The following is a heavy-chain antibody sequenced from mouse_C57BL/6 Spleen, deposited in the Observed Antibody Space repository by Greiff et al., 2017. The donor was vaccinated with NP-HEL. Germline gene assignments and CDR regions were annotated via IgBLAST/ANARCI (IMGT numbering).Heavy chain of an antibody. Sequence: EVKLQESGGGLVKPGGSLKLSCAASGFTFSDYGMHWVRQAPEKGLEWVAYISSGSSTIYYADTVKGRFTISRDNAKNTLFLQMTSLRSEDTAMYYCARNYDYDGASWFAYWGQGTLVTVSA. V-gene: IGHV5-17*01. CDR1: GFTFSDYG. CDR2: ISSGSSTI. CDR3: ARNYDYDGASWFAY. D-gene: IGHD2-4*01. J-gene: IGHJ3*01.